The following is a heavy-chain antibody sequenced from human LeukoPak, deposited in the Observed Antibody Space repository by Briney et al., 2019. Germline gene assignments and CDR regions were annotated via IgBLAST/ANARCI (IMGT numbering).Heavy chain of an antibody. CDR1: RFSFSAYP. D-gene: IGHD1-26*01. V-gene: IGHV3-23*01. CDR2: ISAGGDLT. J-gene: IGHJ3*01. CDR3: AKSLLTTASGTGRAFDL. Sequence: GGSLRLSCAASRFSFSAYPMGWVRRAPGMGLEWVSGISAGGDLTFHADPVKGRFTISRDNSKNTLYLLMNSLRADDTAEYYCAKSLLTTASGTGRAFDLWGQGTMVTVSS.